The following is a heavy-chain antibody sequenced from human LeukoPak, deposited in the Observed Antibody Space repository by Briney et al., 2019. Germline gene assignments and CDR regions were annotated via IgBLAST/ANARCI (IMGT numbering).Heavy chain of an antibody. Sequence: ASVTVSCKASGYTFTGYYMHWVRQAPGQGLEWMGWINPNSGGTNYAQKFQGWVTMTRDTPISTAYMELSRLRSDDTAVYYCAREIKGPLTFDYWGQGTLVTVSS. CDR2: INPNSGGT. V-gene: IGHV1-2*04. CDR3: AREIKGPLTFDY. D-gene: IGHD3-9*01. J-gene: IGHJ4*02. CDR1: GYTFTGYY.